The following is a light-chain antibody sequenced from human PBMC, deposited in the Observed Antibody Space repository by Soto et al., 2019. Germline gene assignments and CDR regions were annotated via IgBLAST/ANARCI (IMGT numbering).Light chain of an antibody. CDR3: MQGTQWPPT. CDR1: QSLLYSDGNTY. V-gene: IGKV2-30*01. Sequence: DIVMTQSPLSLPVTLGQPASISCRSSQSLLYSDGNTYLNWFHQRPGQSPRRLIYKGSNRDSGVPDRFSGSGSGTDFTLKISRVEAEDVGVYYCMQGTQWPPTFGQGTKVEIK. J-gene: IGKJ1*01. CDR2: KGS.